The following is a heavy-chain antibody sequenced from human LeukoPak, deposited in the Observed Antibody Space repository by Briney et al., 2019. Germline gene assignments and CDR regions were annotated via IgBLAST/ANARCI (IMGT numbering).Heavy chain of an antibody. V-gene: IGHV5-51*01. CDR3: ARQYYDSSGYVPYFDY. CDR1: GYTFTTYW. D-gene: IGHD3-22*01. J-gene: IGHJ4*02. CDR2: IYPGDSDT. Sequence: GESLKISCKGSGYTFTTYWIGWVRQMPGKGLEWMGIIYPGDSDTRYSPSLQGQVTISADKSTSTAYLQWSSLKASDTAMYYCARQYYDSSGYVPYFDYWGQGTLATVSS.